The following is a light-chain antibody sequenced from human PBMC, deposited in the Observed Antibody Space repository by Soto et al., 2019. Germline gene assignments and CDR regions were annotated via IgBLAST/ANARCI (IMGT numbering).Light chain of an antibody. CDR3: AAWDDSLRGPV. CDR1: SSNIGNNA. V-gene: IGLV1-44*01. Sequence: QAVVTQPPSASGTPGQTVTISCSGSSSNIGNNAVNWYQQLPGTAPKLLISSNNQRPSGVPDRFSGSKSGTSVFLAISGLQSEDEADYYCAAWDDSLRGPVFGGGTKLTVL. J-gene: IGLJ2*01. CDR2: SNN.